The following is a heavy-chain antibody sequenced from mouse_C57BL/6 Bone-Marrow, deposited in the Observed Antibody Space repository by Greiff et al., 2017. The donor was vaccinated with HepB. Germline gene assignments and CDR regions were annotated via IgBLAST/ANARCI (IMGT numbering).Heavy chain of an antibody. J-gene: IGHJ2*01. V-gene: IGHV1-64*01. CDR2: IHPNSGST. D-gene: IGHD4-1*01. CDR3: ARRLGKIFDY. CDR1: GYTFTSYW. Sequence: VQLQQSGAELVKPGASVKLSCKASGYTFTSYWMHWVKQRPGQGLEWIGMIHPNSGSTNYNEKFKSKATLTVDKSSSTAYMQLSSLTSEDSAVYYCARRLGKIFDYWGQGTTLTVSS.